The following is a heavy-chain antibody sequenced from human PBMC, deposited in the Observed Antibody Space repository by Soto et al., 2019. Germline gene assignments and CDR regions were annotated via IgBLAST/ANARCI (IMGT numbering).Heavy chain of an antibody. CDR2: VYYSGST. CDR3: ARARTYYGSGNYSFDY. J-gene: IGHJ4*02. D-gene: IGHD3-10*01. CDR1: GGSITSGTYY. V-gene: IGHV4-31*03. Sequence: QVQLQESGPGLVKPSQTLSLTCTVSGGSITSGTYYWSWIRQHPGKGLEWIGYVYYSGSTYYNPSLNSRVTISVDTSKNQFSLKLSSVTAADTAVYYCARARTYYGSGNYSFDYWGQGTLVTVSA.